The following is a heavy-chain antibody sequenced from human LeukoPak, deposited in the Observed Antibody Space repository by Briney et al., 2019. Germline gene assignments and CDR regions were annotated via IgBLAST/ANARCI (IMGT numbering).Heavy chain of an antibody. D-gene: IGHD2-2*01. Sequence: SGTLSLTCAVSGGSISSSNWWSWVRQPPGKGLEWIGEIYHSGSTNYNPSLKSRVTISVDTSKNQFSLKLSSVTAADTAVYYCARDSGCSSTSCRTRTNWFDPWGQGTLVTVSS. CDR3: ARDSGCSSTSCRTRTNWFDP. V-gene: IGHV4-4*02. CDR2: IYHSGST. CDR1: GGSISSSNW. J-gene: IGHJ5*02.